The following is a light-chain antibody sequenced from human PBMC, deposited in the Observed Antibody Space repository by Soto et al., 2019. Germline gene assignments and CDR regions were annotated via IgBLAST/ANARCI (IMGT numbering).Light chain of an antibody. CDR1: KSNIGDNP. CDR2: SND. J-gene: IGLJ3*02. V-gene: IGLV1-44*01. CDR3: ATWDDSLNGWV. Sequence: QSVLTQPPSASGTPGQRVIISCSGSKSNIGDNPVNWFQQFPGTAPKLLIFSNDERPSGGPERFSGSKSGASASLAISGLQSDDEADYSCATWDDSLNGWVFGGGTKLTVL.